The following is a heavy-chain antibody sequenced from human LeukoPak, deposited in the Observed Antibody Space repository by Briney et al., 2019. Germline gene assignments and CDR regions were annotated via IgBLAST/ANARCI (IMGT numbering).Heavy chain of an antibody. Sequence: XETLSLTCTVSGDSISSYYWSWIRQPXGKGLEWIGYIRYSGSANYNPSLRSRVTISIDTSKNQFSLKLRSVTAADTAVYHCARLVYDSRGYYFDYSGQGTLVTVSS. CDR1: GDSISSYY. CDR2: IRYSGSA. D-gene: IGHD3-22*01. J-gene: IGHJ4*02. CDR3: ARLVYDSRGYYFDY. V-gene: IGHV4-59*08.